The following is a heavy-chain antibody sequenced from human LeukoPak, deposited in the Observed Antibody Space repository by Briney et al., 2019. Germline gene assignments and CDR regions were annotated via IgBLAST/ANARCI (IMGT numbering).Heavy chain of an antibody. Sequence: PGKSLRLSCAASGFTFTSLPLHWVRQAPGKGLEWVTVSSNHGSDEYYADSAKGRFTVSSDNSKKTVYLQMDSLRAEDTAVYYCAMDYYDSNGYSRGWDYWGQGTLVTVSS. CDR1: GFTFTSLP. CDR2: SSNHGSDE. CDR3: AMDYYDSNGYSRGWDY. V-gene: IGHV3-30*04. J-gene: IGHJ4*02. D-gene: IGHD3-22*01.